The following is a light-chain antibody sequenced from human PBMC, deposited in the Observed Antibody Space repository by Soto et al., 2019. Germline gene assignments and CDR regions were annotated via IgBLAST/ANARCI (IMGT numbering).Light chain of an antibody. J-gene: IGKJ1*01. CDR1: QSVTNSF. CDR2: GAS. V-gene: IGKV3-20*01. CDR3: QQYVSSPWA. Sequence: EIVLAQSPGTLSLSPGERATLSCRASQSVTNSFLAWYQQKPGQAPRLLIYGASRRATGIPDRFTGSGSGTDFTLTISRLEPEDFAVYYCQQYVSSPWAFGKGTKADIK.